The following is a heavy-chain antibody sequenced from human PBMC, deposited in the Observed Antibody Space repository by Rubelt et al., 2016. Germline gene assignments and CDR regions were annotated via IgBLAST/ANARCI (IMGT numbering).Heavy chain of an antibody. CDR1: GYTFTSYY. CDR3: ARSPRYDFEDNWFDP. J-gene: IGHJ5*02. CDR2: INPSGGST. Sequence: QVQLVQSGAEVKKPGASVKVSCKASGYTFTSYYMHWVRQAPGQGLEWMGIINPSGGSTSYAQKFQGRVTMTRDTSTSTVYMELGSLRSEETAVYYCARSPRYDFEDNWFDPWGQGTLVTVSS. D-gene: IGHD3-3*01. V-gene: IGHV1-46*01.